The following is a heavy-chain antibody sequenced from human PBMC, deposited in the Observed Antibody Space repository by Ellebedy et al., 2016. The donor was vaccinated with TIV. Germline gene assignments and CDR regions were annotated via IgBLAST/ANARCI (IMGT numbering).Heavy chain of an antibody. V-gene: IGHV4-61*01. Sequence: SETLSLXXTVSGGSVSSGSYYWSWIRQPPGKGLEWIGYIYYSGSTNYNPSLKSRVTISVDTSKNQFSLKLSSVTAADTAVYYCARAQGVYCSSTSCLIFDYWGQGTLVTVSS. CDR2: IYYSGST. D-gene: IGHD2-2*01. CDR3: ARAQGVYCSSTSCLIFDY. CDR1: GGSVSSGSYY. J-gene: IGHJ4*02.